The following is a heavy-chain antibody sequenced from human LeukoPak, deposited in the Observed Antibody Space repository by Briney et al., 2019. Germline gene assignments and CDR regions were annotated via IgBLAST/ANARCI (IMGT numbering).Heavy chain of an antibody. V-gene: IGHV4-39*01. CDR2: TYYSGST. J-gene: IGHJ4*02. D-gene: IGHD3-10*01. Sequence: SETLSLTCTVSGGSISSSSYYWGWIRQPPGKGLEWIGSTYYSGSTYHNPSLKSRVTISVDTSKNQFSLKLSSVTAADTAVYYCASDGWGSRQRTDYWGQGTLVTVSS. CDR1: GGSISSSSYY. CDR3: ASDGWGSRQRTDY.